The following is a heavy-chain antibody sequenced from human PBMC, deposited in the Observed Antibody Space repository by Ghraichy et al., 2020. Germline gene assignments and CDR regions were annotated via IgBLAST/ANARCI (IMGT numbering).Heavy chain of an antibody. J-gene: IGHJ3*02. CDR1: GDSISSSSYY. V-gene: IGHV4-39*01. CDR3: ARGSPYEI. Sequence: SETLSLTCTVSGDSISSSSYYWGWIRQPPGKGLEYIGSISYSGNSYYNPSLKSRVTISVDTSKNQFSLKLSSVTAADTAVYYCARGSPYEIWGQGTMVTVSS. CDR2: ISYSGNS.